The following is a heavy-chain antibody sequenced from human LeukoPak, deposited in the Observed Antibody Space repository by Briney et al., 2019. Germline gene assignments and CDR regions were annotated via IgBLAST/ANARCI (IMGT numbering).Heavy chain of an antibody. CDR1: GFTFSTYA. Sequence: GSLRLSCAASGFTFSTYAMNWVRQAPGKGLEWVGRIKSKTDGGTTDYAAPVKGRFSISRDDSKNTLYLQMNSLKTEDTAVYYCTTFMITFGGVIASWGQGTLVTVSS. CDR2: IKSKTDGGTT. D-gene: IGHD3-16*01. V-gene: IGHV3-15*01. CDR3: TTFMITFGGVIAS. J-gene: IGHJ5*01.